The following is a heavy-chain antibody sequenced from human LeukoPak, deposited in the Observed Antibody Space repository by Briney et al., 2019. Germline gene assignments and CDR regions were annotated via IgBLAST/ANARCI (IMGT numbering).Heavy chain of an antibody. J-gene: IGHJ3*02. Sequence: GESLKISCKGSGYSFTSYGISWVRQAPGQGLEWMGWISAYNGNTNYAQKLQGRVTMATDTSTNTAYMELRSLRSDDTAVYYCARDLRIAVAGSDDAFDIWGQGTMVTVSS. V-gene: IGHV1-18*01. CDR3: ARDLRIAVAGSDDAFDI. CDR1: GYSFTSYG. CDR2: ISAYNGNT. D-gene: IGHD6-19*01.